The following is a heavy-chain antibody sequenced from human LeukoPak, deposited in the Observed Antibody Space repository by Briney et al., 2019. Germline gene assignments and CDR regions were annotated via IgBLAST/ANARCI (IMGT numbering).Heavy chain of an antibody. V-gene: IGHV1-2*02. J-gene: IGHJ4*02. D-gene: IGHD3-22*01. CDR3: ARDRGYYDSSGSFDY. CDR1: GYTFTGYY. CDR2: INPNSGGT. Sequence: ASVKVSCKASGYTFTGYYVHWVRQAPGQGLEWMGWINPNSGGTNYAQKFQGRVTMTRDTSISTAYMELSRLRSDDTAVYYCARDRGYYDSSGSFDYWGQGTLVTVSS.